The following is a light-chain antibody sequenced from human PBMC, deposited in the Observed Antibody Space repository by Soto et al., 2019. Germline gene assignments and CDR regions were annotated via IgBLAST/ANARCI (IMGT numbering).Light chain of an antibody. CDR2: GAS. V-gene: IGKV3-15*01. J-gene: IGKJ4*01. CDR3: QPFNTWPPVT. CDR1: QSVSSN. Sequence: EIVMTQSPATLSVSPGERATLSCRASQSVSSNLAWYQQKPVQGPSLXIYGASTRASGIPARFSGSGSGTQFTLTLSSLQSEDFAFYDCQPFNTWPPVTFRGGTKVDIK.